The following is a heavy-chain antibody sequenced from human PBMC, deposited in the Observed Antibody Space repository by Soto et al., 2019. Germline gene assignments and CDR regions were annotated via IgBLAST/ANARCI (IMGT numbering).Heavy chain of an antibody. D-gene: IGHD3-10*01. V-gene: IGHV1-69*01. Sequence: QVQLVQSGAEVKKPGSSVKVSCKTSGVSFNNNGIGWVRQAPGHGLEWMGGVSPPFRTSNYARKFQGRISIHAGAAAGTVNMELSSLTAEDTAQYYCARVLYYGSGSYSPYGMDVWGQGTTVTVSS. J-gene: IGHJ6*02. CDR1: GVSFNNNG. CDR2: VSPPFRTS. CDR3: ARVLYYGSGSYSPYGMDV.